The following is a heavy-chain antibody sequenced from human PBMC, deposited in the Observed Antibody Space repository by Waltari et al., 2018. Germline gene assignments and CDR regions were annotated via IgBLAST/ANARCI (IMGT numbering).Heavy chain of an antibody. Sequence: QVQLQQWGAGLLTPSETLSLTCAVYGGSFSGYYWSWIRQPPGKGLEWIGEINHSGSTNYNPSLKSRVTISVDTSKNQCSLKLSSVTAADTAVYYCAREDTTRDFDYWGQGTLVTVSS. J-gene: IGHJ4*02. CDR3: AREDTTRDFDY. CDR2: INHSGST. D-gene: IGHD2-2*01. CDR1: GGSFSGYY. V-gene: IGHV4-34*01.